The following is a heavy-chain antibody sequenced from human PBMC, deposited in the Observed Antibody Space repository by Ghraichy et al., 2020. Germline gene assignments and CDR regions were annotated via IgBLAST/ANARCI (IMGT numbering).Heavy chain of an antibody. J-gene: IGHJ4*02. V-gene: IGHV4-59*01. CDR3: ARGIAAAGADFDY. CDR1: GGSISSYY. D-gene: IGHD6-13*01. Sequence: SETLSLTCTVSGGSISSYYWSWIRQPPGKGLEWIGYIYYSGSTNYNPSLKSRVTISVDTSKNQFSLKLSSVTAADTAVYYCARGIAAAGADFDYWGQGTLVTVSS. CDR2: IYYSGST.